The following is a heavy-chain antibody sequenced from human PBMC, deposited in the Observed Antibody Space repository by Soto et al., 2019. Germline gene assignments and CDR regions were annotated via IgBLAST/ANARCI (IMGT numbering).Heavy chain of an antibody. J-gene: IGHJ6*02. Sequence: EVQLVESGGGLVKPGGSLRLSCAASGFTFSSYSMNWVRKAPGKGLEWVSSISSSSSYIYYADSVKGRFTISRDNAKNSLYLQMNSLRAEDTAVYYCAGAVDYGDYGYYYYGMDVWGQGTTVTVSS. D-gene: IGHD4-17*01. CDR2: ISSSSSYI. V-gene: IGHV3-21*01. CDR3: AGAVDYGDYGYYYYGMDV. CDR1: GFTFSSYS.